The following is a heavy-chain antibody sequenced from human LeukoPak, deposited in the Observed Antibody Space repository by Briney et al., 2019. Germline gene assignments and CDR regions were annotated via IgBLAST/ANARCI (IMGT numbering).Heavy chain of an antibody. CDR2: IYDSGST. CDR1: GGSISGNNW. Sequence: PSGTLSLTCAVSGGSISGNNWWSWVRQPPGKGLEWIGQIYDSGSTDYNPSLRSRVTTLVDKHKNEFSLKLSSVTAADTAVYYCARREASFYRYLFDNWRGETLLSVSS. J-gene: IGHJ4*02. D-gene: IGHD2/OR15-2a*01. CDR3: ARREASFYRYLFDN. V-gene: IGHV4-4*02.